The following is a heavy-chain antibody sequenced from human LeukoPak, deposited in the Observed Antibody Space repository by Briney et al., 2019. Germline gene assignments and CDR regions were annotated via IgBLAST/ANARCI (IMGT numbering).Heavy chain of an antibody. CDR3: ARDPGITMVRGIIPYYYYYMDV. Sequence: GWSLRLSCAASGFTFSDYHMNRVRQAPGKGLEWVSYIRGSGNTIYYEDSVRGRFTISRDNAKNSLYLQMNSLRAEDTAVYFCARDPGITMVRGIIPYYYYYMDVWGTGTTVTVSS. D-gene: IGHD3-10*01. CDR1: GFTFSDYH. V-gene: IGHV3-11*04. CDR2: IRGSGNTI. J-gene: IGHJ6*03.